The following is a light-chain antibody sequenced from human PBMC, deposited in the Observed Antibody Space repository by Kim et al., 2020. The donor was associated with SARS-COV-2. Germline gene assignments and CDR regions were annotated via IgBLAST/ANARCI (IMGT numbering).Light chain of an antibody. CDR2: YRSDYDK. CDR1: NNINVSDYR. CDR3: LIWHNDAYV. Sequence: LTSTLRNNINVSDYRIYWYQQKSGSPPQYLMRYRSDYDKEQGSGVPSRFSGSKDSSANAGILVISGLQSEDEADYYCLIWHNDAYVFGSGTKVTVL. J-gene: IGLJ1*01. V-gene: IGLV5-45*01.